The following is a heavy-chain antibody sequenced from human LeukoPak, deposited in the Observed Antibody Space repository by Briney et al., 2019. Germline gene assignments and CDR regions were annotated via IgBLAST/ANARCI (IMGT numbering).Heavy chain of an antibody. CDR3: ARDPPRYQLLSSPLPFDY. Sequence: ASVKVSCKASGGTFSSYAISWVRQAPGQGLEWMGWINPNSGGTNYAQKFQGRVTMTRDTSISTAYMELSRLRSDDTAVYYCARDPPRYQLLSSPLPFDYWGQGTLVTVSS. J-gene: IGHJ4*02. V-gene: IGHV1-2*02. CDR1: GGTFSSYA. CDR2: INPNSGGT. D-gene: IGHD2-2*01.